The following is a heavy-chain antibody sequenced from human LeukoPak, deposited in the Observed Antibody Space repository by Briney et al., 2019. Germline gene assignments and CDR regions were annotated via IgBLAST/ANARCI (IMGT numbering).Heavy chain of an antibody. Sequence: GGSLRLSCAAPGFPFNYYNIHWVRQAPGKGLEWVAFMRNDGSEIHYADSVKGRFTISRDNSKNTLYLQMNSLRAEDTAVYYCAKSSKGVRGNDFDYWGQGTLVTVSS. D-gene: IGHD3-10*01. V-gene: IGHV3-30*02. J-gene: IGHJ4*02. CDR1: GFPFNYYN. CDR3: AKSSKGVRGNDFDY. CDR2: MRNDGSEI.